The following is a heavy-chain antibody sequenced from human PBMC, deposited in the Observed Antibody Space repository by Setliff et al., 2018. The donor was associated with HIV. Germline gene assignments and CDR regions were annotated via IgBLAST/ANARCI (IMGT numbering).Heavy chain of an antibody. D-gene: IGHD1-1*01. CDR1: GGSFTDIGGSFTDYY. V-gene: IGHV4-39*01. CDR2: IYYSGST. J-gene: IGHJ4*02. Sequence: SSETLSLTCAVFGGSFTDIGGSFTDYYWGWIRQPPGKGLESIGSIYYSGSTYYKPSLKSRVTISVDTSKNQFSLKLSSVTAADTAVYYCARQGQLGSEWGQGTLVTVSS. CDR3: ARQGQLGSE.